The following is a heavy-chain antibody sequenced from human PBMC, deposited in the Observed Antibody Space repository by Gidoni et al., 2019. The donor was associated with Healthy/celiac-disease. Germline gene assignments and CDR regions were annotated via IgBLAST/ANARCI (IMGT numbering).Heavy chain of an antibody. Sequence: QQHLGESGGGAVQPGRSRRLSCAASGYISSSYGLPWVRQATGKGLEWVAVISNEGSNKYYAASVKGRFTISRDNSKNTLYLQMNSLRAEDTAVYYCAKDRRDSSSSLWYFQHWGQGTLVTVSS. J-gene: IGHJ1*01. CDR3: AKDRRDSSSSLWYFQH. D-gene: IGHD6-6*01. CDR1: GYISSSYG. CDR2: ISNEGSNK. V-gene: IGHV3-30*18.